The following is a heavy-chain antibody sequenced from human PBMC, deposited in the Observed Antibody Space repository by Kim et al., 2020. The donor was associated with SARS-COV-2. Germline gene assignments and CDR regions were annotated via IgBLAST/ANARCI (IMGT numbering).Heavy chain of an antibody. CDR2: ISGREDRT. V-gene: IGHV3-23*01. Sequence: GGSLRLSCAASGFTFSNYAMSWVRQAPGKGLEWVSGISGREDRTDYADSVKGRFTISRDKSKNTLYLQMNSLRAEDTAVYYCARKSQTALGPSAYYYAMDVWGQGTTVTVSS. CDR1: GFTFSNYA. D-gene: IGHD5-18*01. J-gene: IGHJ6*02. CDR3: ARKSQTALGPSAYYYAMDV.